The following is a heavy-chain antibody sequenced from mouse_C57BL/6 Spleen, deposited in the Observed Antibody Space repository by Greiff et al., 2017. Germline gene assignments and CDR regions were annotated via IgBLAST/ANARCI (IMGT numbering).Heavy chain of an antibody. J-gene: IGHJ1*03. CDR2: IYPGGGYT. CDR1: GYTFTNYW. D-gene: IGHD1-1*01. Sequence: VKLVESGAELVRPGTSVKMSCKASGYTFTNYWIGWAKQRPGHGLEWIGDIYPGGGYTNYNEKFKGKATLTADKSSSTAYMQFSSLTSEDSAIYYCARYYYGSSPYWYFDVWGTGTTVTVSS. CDR3: ARYYYGSSPYWYFDV. V-gene: IGHV1-63*01.